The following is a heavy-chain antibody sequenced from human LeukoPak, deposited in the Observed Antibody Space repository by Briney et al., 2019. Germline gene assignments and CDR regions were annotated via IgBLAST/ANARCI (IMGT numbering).Heavy chain of an antibody. Sequence: PGGSLRLSCAASGFTFSSYDMHWVRLAPGKGLEWVAFIRDDGSNKLYADSVKGRFTISRDNSKNTLYLQMNSLRAEDTAVYYCVKDLNYGDLLDYWGQGTLVTVSS. CDR1: GFTFSSYD. D-gene: IGHD4-17*01. V-gene: IGHV3-30*02. CDR3: VKDLNYGDLLDY. J-gene: IGHJ4*02. CDR2: IRDDGSNK.